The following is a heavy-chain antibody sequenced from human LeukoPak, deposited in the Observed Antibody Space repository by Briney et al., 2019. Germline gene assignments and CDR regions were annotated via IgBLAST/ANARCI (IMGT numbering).Heavy chain of an antibody. CDR3: ARDQHYDFWSGYSYPLYYFDY. D-gene: IGHD3-3*01. J-gene: IGHJ4*02. V-gene: IGHV4-59*01. CDR2: IYYSGST. Sequence: PSETLSLTCTVSGGSISSYYWSWIRQPPGKGLEWIGYIYYSGSTNCNPSLKSRVTISVDTSKNQFSLKLSSVTAADTAVYYCARDQHYDFWSGYSYPLYYFDYWGQGTLVTVSS. CDR1: GGSISSYY.